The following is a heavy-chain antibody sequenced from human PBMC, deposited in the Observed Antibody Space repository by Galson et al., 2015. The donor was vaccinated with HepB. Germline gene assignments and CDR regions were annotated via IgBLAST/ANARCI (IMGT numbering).Heavy chain of an antibody. CDR3: AKATQLLEFSLDY. Sequence: SLRLSCAASGFTFRTYAMSWVRQAQGKGLEWVSAISGSGGHTHYAESVRGRFIISRDNSKDTVSLQMNSLRADETAVYYCAKATQLLEFSLDYWGQGTLAIVSS. CDR1: GFTFRTYA. V-gene: IGHV3-23*01. D-gene: IGHD6-19*01. CDR2: ISGSGGHT. J-gene: IGHJ4*02.